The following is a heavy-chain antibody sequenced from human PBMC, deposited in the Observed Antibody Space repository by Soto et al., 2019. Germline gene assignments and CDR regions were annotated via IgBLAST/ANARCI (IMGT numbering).Heavy chain of an antibody. V-gene: IGHV3-23*01. D-gene: IGHD2-2*01. Sequence: EVQLLESGGGLVQPGGSLILSCAASGFAFGAYAMTWVRQAPGKGLAWVSVISGAGGNTYYADSVKGRFTVSRDNSKKVLYLEMNSLGVEDTAIYYCAKDPVPQLLPSWWFDPWCQGTRVTVSS. CDR3: AKDPVPQLLPSWWFDP. CDR1: GFAFGAYA. J-gene: IGHJ5*02. CDR2: ISGAGGNT.